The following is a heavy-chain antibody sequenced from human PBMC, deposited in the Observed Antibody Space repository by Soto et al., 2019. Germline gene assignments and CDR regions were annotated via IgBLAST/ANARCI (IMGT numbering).Heavy chain of an antibody. CDR3: AARRSGLYAMDG. D-gene: IGHD1-26*01. V-gene: IGHV1-58*01. J-gene: IGHJ6*02. CDR1: GFTFSTSA. CDR2: IVGGSGNT. Sequence: MQLVQSGPEVKKPGTSVKVSCKASGFTFSTSAVQWVRQARGLRPEWMGWIVGGSGNTNYAQNSQERVIITRDMSTSTIDMELSSLRSDDTAVYFCAARRSGLYAMDGWGQGTTVTVSS.